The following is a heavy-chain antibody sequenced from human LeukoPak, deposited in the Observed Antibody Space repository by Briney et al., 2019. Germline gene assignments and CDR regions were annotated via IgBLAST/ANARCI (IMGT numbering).Heavy chain of an antibody. V-gene: IGHV1-46*01. Sequence: ASVKVSCKASGYAFSNHFVNWVRQAPGQGLEWMGRINPSGGTTTYAQKFQGRVTMTRDTSTSTVYMEVSSLRSEDTAVYYCARENLNAFDIWGQGTMVTVSS. CDR3: ARENLNAFDI. CDR1: GYAFSNHF. CDR2: INPSGGTT. J-gene: IGHJ3*02.